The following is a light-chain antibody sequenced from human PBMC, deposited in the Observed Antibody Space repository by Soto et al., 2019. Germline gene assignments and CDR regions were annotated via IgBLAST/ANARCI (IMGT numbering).Light chain of an antibody. CDR1: QSVSSY. CDR2: DAS. CDR3: QQRSNWPPG. V-gene: IGKV3-11*01. Sequence: EIVLTQSPATLSLCPGERATLSCRASQSVSSYLAWYQQKPGQAPRLLIYDASNRATGIPARFSGSGSGTDFTLTISSLEPEDFAVYYCQQRSNWPPGFGGGTKVEIK. J-gene: IGKJ4*01.